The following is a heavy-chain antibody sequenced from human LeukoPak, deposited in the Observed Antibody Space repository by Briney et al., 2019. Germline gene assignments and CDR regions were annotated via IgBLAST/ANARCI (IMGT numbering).Heavy chain of an antibody. Sequence: PGGSLRLSCAASGFTFSSYGMHWVRQAPGKGLERIANIGTRSTTIYYADSVKGRFTISRDNAKNSLYLQMNSLRADDTAVYYCARFAAGGSYYYYMDVWGKGTTVTVSS. CDR2: IGTRSTTI. V-gene: IGHV3-48*01. D-gene: IGHD6-25*01. CDR1: GFTFSSYG. J-gene: IGHJ6*03. CDR3: ARFAAGGSYYYYMDV.